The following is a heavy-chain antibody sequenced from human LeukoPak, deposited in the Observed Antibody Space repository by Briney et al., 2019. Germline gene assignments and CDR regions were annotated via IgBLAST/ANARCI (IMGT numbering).Heavy chain of an antibody. CDR3: ARRGLDY. Sequence: ASVKVSCKASGGTFISYAISWVRQAPGQGLEWMGWINTYNGDTNYIQKFQGRVTVTTDTSTTTAYMELRSLRSDDTAVYYCARRGLDYWGQGTLVTVSS. V-gene: IGHV1-18*01. CDR2: INTYNGDT. CDR1: GGTFISYA. D-gene: IGHD3-16*01. J-gene: IGHJ4*02.